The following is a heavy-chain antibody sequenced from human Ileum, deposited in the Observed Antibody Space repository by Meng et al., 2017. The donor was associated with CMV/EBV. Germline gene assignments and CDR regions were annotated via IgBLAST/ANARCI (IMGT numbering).Heavy chain of an antibody. CDR2: IYYSGLT. J-gene: IGHJ5*02. Sequence: QAHLEEGGPGLWKPSQTMSLTGTVFGDSISDGDYCWSWVRQPPGKGLEWIGNIYYSGLTSYNPSLKSRVTISVDTSKNQFSLKLSSVTAADTAVFYCARVWANGEGWFDPWGQGTLVTVSS. D-gene: IGHD2-8*01. CDR1: GDSISDGDYC. V-gene: IGHV4-30-4*01. CDR3: ARVWANGEGWFDP.